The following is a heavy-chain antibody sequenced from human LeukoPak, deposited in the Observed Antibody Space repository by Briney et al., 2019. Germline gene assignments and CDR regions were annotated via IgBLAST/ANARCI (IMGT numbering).Heavy chain of an antibody. Sequence: PGGSLRLSCAASGFTSGDYGMGWVRQAPGKGLEWVSSISANGRNTYYADSVKGRFTMSRDNSNNMVFLQMNSLTAEDTAVYYCARDIRTLEDNNYYGWFDPWGQGTLVTVSS. CDR1: GFTSGDYG. CDR2: ISANGRNT. J-gene: IGHJ5*02. V-gene: IGHV3-23*01. D-gene: IGHD4-11*01. CDR3: ARDIRTLEDNNYYGWFDP.